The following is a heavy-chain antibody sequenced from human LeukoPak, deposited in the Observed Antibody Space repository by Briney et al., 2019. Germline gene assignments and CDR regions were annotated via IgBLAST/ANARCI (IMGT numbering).Heavy chain of an antibody. CDR2: ISDGGSTT. CDR3: SRSAYYDGSGNYYDY. J-gene: IGHJ4*02. Sequence: EGSLRLSCAASGFTFSSYWMHWVRQAPGKGLVWVSRISDGGSTTTYAESVKGRFTISRDNAKNTLYLQMNGLRAEDTAVYYCSRSAYYDGSGNYYDYWGQGPLVTVSS. D-gene: IGHD3-22*01. V-gene: IGHV3-74*01. CDR1: GFTFSSYW.